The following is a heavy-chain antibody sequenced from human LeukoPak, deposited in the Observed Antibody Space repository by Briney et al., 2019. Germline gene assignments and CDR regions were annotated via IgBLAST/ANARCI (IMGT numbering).Heavy chain of an antibody. J-gene: IGHJ4*02. D-gene: IGHD3-22*01. V-gene: IGHV4-34*01. CDR3: ARGSVDYYDSSGKPSRPLDY. CDR1: GGSFSGYY. Sequence: SETLSLTCAAYGGSFSGYYWSWIRQPPGKGLEWIGEINHSGSTNYNPSLKSRVTISVDTSKNQFSLKLSSVTAADTAVYYCARGSVDYYDSSGKPSRPLDYWGQGTLVTVSS. CDR2: INHSGST.